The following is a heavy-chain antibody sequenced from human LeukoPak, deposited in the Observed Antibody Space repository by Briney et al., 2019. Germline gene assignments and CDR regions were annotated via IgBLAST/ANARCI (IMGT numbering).Heavy chain of an antibody. CDR2: VNPSGGST. V-gene: IGHV1-46*01. Sequence: ASVKVSCKASGYTFTSYYMHWVRQAPGQGLEWMGIVNPSGGSTSYAQKFQGRVTMTRDTSTSTVYMELSSLRSEDTAVYYCARVPIQRIVVVPGYHYYGMDVWGQGTTVTVSS. J-gene: IGHJ6*02. D-gene: IGHD2-2*01. CDR3: ARVPIQRIVVVPGYHYYGMDV. CDR1: GYTFTSYY.